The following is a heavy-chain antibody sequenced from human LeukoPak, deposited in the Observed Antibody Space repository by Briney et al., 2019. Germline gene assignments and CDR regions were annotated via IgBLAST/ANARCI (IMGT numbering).Heavy chain of an antibody. D-gene: IGHD2-2*01. V-gene: IGHV3-21*01. Sequence: PGGSLRLSCRGSGFNFNMFAMNWVRQAPGKGLEWVSSISGSTTYIYYADSVKGRFTMSRDNAKNSLYLQMNSLRAEDTAVYYCARDQYQLLQGFDYWGQGTLVTVSS. CDR3: ARDQYQLLQGFDY. CDR2: ISGSTTYI. J-gene: IGHJ4*02. CDR1: GFNFNMFA.